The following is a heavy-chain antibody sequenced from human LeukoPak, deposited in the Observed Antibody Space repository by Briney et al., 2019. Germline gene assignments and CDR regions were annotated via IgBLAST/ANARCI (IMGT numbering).Heavy chain of an antibody. CDR2: KRYDENTK. CDR3: AKENTRDGYRHFHY. Sequence: GGSLRLSCTASGFPFSIYGMQWVRQAPGKGLECVACKRYDENTKYYADSVKGRFTVSRDNSENTLFLQMSSLRAEDTAVYYCAKENTRDGYRHFHYWGQGTLVTVSS. CDR1: GFPFSIYG. D-gene: IGHD5-24*01. J-gene: IGHJ4*02. V-gene: IGHV3-30*02.